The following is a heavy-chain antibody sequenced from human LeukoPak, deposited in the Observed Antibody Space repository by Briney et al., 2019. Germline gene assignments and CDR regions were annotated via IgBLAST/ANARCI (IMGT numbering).Heavy chain of an antibody. V-gene: IGHV4-34*01. CDR3: ARRPRGVTLIWFDP. J-gene: IGHJ5*02. D-gene: IGHD2-21*02. CDR2: INHSGST. Sequence: PGGSLRLSCAASGFTFSSYTMNWVRQPPGKGLEWIGEINHSGSTNYNPSLKSRVTISVDTSKNQFSLKLSSVTAADTAVYYCARRPRGVTLIWFDPWGQGTLVTVSS. CDR1: GFTFSSYT.